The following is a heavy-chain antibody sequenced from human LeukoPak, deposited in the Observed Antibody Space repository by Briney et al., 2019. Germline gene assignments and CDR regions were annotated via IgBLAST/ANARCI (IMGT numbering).Heavy chain of an antibody. CDR1: GFTFGDYA. CDR2: IRSKAYGGTT. D-gene: IGHD2-15*01. V-gene: IGHV3-49*03. CDR3: TRSVRIYCSGGSCLDAFDI. Sequence: GRSLRLSCTASGFTFGDYAMSWFRQAPGKGLEWVGFIRSKAYGGTTEYAASVKGRFTISRDDSKSIAYLQMNSLKTEDTAVYYCTRSVRIYCSGGSCLDAFDIWGQGTMVTVSS. J-gene: IGHJ3*02.